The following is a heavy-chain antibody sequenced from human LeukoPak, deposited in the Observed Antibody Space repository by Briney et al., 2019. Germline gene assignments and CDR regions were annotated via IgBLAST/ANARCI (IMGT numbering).Heavy chain of an antibody. Sequence: ASVKVSFKASGYTFTSYYMHWVRQAPGQGLEWMGTFNPSENSTSHAQKFQGRVTLTRDTSTSTVYMELSSLRSEDTAVYYCATSAFDYWGQGTLLTVPS. D-gene: IGHD2-15*01. CDR3: ATSAFDY. CDR1: GYTFTSYY. J-gene: IGHJ4*02. CDR2: FNPSENST. V-gene: IGHV1-46*01.